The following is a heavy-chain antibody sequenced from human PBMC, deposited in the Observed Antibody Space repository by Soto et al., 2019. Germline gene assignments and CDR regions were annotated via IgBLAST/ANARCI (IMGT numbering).Heavy chain of an antibody. D-gene: IGHD6-19*01. CDR1: GFTFSSYG. CDR3: AVVAGSYYFDS. J-gene: IGHJ4*01. V-gene: IGHV3-64D*08. CDR2: IKNSGSST. Sequence: GGSLRLSCAASGFTFSSYGMHWVRQAPGKGLEYVSAIKNSGSSTNYADSVKGRFTVSRDNSKNTLYLQMSSLRSEDTAVYYCAVVAGSYYFDSWGHGTLVTVSS.